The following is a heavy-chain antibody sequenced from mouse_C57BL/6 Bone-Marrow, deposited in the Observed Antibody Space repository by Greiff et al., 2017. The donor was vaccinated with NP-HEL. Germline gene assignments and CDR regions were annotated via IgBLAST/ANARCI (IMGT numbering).Heavy chain of an antibody. J-gene: IGHJ2*01. Sequence: QVQLQQSGAELVKPGASVKISCKASGYTFTDYYINWVKQRPGQGLEWIGKIGPGSGSTYYNEKFKGKATLTADKSSSTAYMQLSSLTSEDSAVYFCARRAHYYYGSSYVYFDYWGQGTTLTVSS. CDR3: ARRAHYYYGSSYVYFDY. D-gene: IGHD1-1*01. CDR1: GYTFTDYY. V-gene: IGHV1-77*01. CDR2: IGPGSGST.